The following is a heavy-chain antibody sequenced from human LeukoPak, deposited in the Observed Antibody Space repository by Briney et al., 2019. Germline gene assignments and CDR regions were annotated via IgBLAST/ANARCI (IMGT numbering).Heavy chain of an antibody. Sequence: GGSLRLSCAASGFPFSDYYMGWIRQAPGKGLECVSYITNSGTTIFYADSVKGRFTISRDNAKNSLYLQMNILRAEDTAVHYCASGYCSGGTCYYYWGQGTLVTVSS. CDR3: ASGYCSGGTCYYY. J-gene: IGHJ4*02. CDR2: ITNSGTTI. V-gene: IGHV3-11*01. CDR1: GFPFSDYY. D-gene: IGHD2-15*01.